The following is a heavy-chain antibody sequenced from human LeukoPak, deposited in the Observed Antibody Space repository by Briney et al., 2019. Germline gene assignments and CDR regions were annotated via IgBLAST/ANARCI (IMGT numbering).Heavy chain of an antibody. CDR2: ISYDGSNK. D-gene: IGHD4-17*01. CDR1: GFTFSSYG. CDR3: AKDPYGDPRGWFDP. Sequence: PGGSLRLSCAASGFTFSSYGMHWVRQAPGKGLEWVAVISYDGSNKYYADSVKGRFTISRDNSKNTLYLQMNSLRAEDTAVYYCAKDPYGDPRGWFDPWGQGTLVTVSS. V-gene: IGHV3-30*18. J-gene: IGHJ5*02.